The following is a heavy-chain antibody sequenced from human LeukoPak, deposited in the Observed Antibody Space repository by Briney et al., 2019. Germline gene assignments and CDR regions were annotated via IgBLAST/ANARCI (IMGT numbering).Heavy chain of an antibody. CDR1: GGSISSSSHY. CDR2: IYYSGTT. J-gene: IGHJ4*02. CDR3: ARRQFCSGTSCSLDY. D-gene: IGHD2-2*01. Sequence: PSETLSLTCTVSGGSISSSSHYWGWIRQPPGKGLEWIGSIYYSGTTYYNPSLKSRVTLSVDTSKNQFSLNLSSVTAADTAVYYCARRQFCSGTSCSLDYWGQGTLVTVSS. V-gene: IGHV4-39*01.